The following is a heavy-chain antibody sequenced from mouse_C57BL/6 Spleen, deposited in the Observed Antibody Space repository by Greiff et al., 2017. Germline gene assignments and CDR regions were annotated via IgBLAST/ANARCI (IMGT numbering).Heavy chain of an antibody. Sequence: VQLQQSGAELVRPGSSVKMSCKTSGYTFTSYGINWVKQRPGQGLEWIGYIYLGNGYTEYNEKFKGKATLTSDTSSSTAYMQLSSLTSEDSAIYFSARDYGSSTLYFDVWGTGATVTVDS. V-gene: IGHV1-58*01. CDR3: ARDYGSSTLYFDV. CDR2: IYLGNGYT. CDR1: GYTFTSYG. D-gene: IGHD1-1*01. J-gene: IGHJ1*03.